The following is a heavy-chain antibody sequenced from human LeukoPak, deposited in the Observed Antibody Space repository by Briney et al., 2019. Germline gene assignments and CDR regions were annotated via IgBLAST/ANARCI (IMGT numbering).Heavy chain of an antibody. CDR1: GFTFSSYG. CDR2: ISYDGSNK. CDR3: ASRENY. Sequence: GGSLRLSCEASGFTFSSYGMHWVRQAPGKGLEWVAVISYDGSNKYYADSVKGRFTISRDNSKNTLYLQMNSLRAEDTAVYYCASRENYWGQGTLVTVSS. D-gene: IGHD1-26*01. J-gene: IGHJ4*02. V-gene: IGHV3-30*03.